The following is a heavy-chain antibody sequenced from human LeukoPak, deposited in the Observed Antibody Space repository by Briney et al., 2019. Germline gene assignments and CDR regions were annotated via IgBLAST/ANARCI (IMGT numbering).Heavy chain of an antibody. CDR2: IYYSGNT. CDR3: AMSDGYCSSTTCYNPFDY. J-gene: IGHJ4*02. CDR1: GGSISSRSYY. V-gene: IGHV4-39*07. Sequence: PSETLSLTCTVSGGSISSRSYYWGWLRQPPGKGLEWIGSIYYSGNTHYNPSLRGRATISLDTSKKQFSLNLSSVTAADTAVYYCAMSDGYCSSTTCYNPFDYWGQGTLVTVSS. D-gene: IGHD2-2*02.